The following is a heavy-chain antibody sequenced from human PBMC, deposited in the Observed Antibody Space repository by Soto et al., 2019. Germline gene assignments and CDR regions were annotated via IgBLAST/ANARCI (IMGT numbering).Heavy chain of an antibody. Sequence: VVSLKSSCNGSGYSFTSDWIGWVRQMPWKGLEWMGIIYPGDSDTRYSPSFQGQVTISADKSISTAYLQWSSLKASDTAMYYCARLKVMITFGGVIVKYGMDVWGQGTTVTVSS. CDR2: IYPGDSDT. D-gene: IGHD3-16*02. J-gene: IGHJ6*02. CDR1: GYSFTSDW. V-gene: IGHV5-51*01. CDR3: ARLKVMITFGGVIVKYGMDV.